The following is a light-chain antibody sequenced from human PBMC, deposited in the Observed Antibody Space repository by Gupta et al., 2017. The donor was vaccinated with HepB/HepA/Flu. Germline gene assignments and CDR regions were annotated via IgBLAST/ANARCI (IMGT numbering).Light chain of an antibody. CDR1: QDIGNF. Sequence: DIQLTQSPSFLSASVGDRVTITCRASQDIGNFLAWYQQKPGKAPNLLIYGASTLQSGVPSRFSGSGSGTEFTLTISSLQPEDFAAYYCQQLNRYPLMFGPGTKVDFK. CDR2: GAS. V-gene: IGKV1-9*01. CDR3: QQLNRYPLM. J-gene: IGKJ3*01.